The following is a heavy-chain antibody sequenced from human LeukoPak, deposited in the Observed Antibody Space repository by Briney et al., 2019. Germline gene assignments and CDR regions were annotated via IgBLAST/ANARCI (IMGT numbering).Heavy chain of an antibody. J-gene: IGHJ3*02. CDR1: GGSFGGYY. CDR2: INHSGST. CDR3: ARVRRALWAAAPYAFDI. V-gene: IGHV4-34*01. D-gene: IGHD2-2*01. Sequence: PSETLSLTCAVYGGSFGGYYWSWIRQPPGKGLEWIGEINHSGSTNYNPSLKSRVTISVDTSKNQFSLKLSSVTAADTAVYYCARVRRALWAAAPYAFDIWGQGTMVTVSS.